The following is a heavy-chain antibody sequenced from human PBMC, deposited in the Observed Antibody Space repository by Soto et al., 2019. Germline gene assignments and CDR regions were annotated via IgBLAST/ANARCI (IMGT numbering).Heavy chain of an antibody. CDR3: ATMGTPVTGLYYFDY. J-gene: IGHJ4*02. D-gene: IGHD4-17*01. CDR1: GGSISSGNYY. CDR2: ISYSGTT. V-gene: IGHV4-30-4*01. Sequence: QVQLQESGPGLVKPSQTLSLTCTVSGGSISSGNYYWSWIRQPPGKGLEWIGFISYSGTTHYTASLRRRVSISVDTSNNHFSLDLSSVTAADTAVYYCATMGTPVTGLYYFDYWGQGTLVTVSS.